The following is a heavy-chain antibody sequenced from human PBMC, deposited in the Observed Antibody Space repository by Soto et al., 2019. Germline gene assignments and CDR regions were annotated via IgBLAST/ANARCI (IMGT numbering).Heavy chain of an antibody. CDR1: GYTFTSYG. CDR3: AISIRYSSFFNY. Sequence: ASVKVSCKASGYTFTSYGISWVRQAPGQGLEWMRWISAYNGNTNYAQKLQGRVTMTTDTSTSTAYMELRSLRSDDTAVYYCAISIRYSSFFNYWGQGTMVTVYS. J-gene: IGHJ4*02. D-gene: IGHD6-19*01. CDR2: ISAYNGNT. V-gene: IGHV1-18*04.